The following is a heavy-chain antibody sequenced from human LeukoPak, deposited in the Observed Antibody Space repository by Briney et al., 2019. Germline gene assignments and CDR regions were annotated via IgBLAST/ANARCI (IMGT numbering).Heavy chain of an antibody. V-gene: IGHV4-34*01. CDR3: ASSGSSGRIYY. CDR2: IYHSGST. CDR1: SGSFSGYY. Sequence: PSETLSLTCAVYSGSFSGYYWSWIRQPPGKGLEWIGEIYHSGSTNYNPSLKSRVTISVDTSKNQFSLKLSSVTAADTAVYYCASSGSSGRIYYWGQGTLVTVSS. D-gene: IGHD3-10*01. J-gene: IGHJ4*02.